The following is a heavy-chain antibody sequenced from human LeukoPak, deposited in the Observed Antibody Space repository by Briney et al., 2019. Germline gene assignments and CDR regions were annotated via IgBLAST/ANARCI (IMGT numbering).Heavy chain of an antibody. V-gene: IGHV3-33*01. CDR1: GFTFSGFG. D-gene: IGHD4-23*01. CDR2: IWYDGSNK. J-gene: IGHJ4*02. CDR3: ARGRGADYGGNSGYFDY. Sequence: GKSLRLSCAASGFTFSGFGTHWVRQAPGKGLEWVAVIWYDGSNKYYADSVKGRFTISRDNPKNTLYVQMNSLRAEDTAVYYCARGRGADYGGNSGYFDYWGQGTLVTVSS.